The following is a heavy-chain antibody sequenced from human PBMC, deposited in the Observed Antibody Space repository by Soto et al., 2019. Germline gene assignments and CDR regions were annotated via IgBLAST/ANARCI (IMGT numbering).Heavy chain of an antibody. CDR1: GYTFSDHD. CDR2: MNPNSGDT. D-gene: IGHD1-1*01. CDR3: ARVGGNWNDDYFDY. V-gene: IGHV1-8*01. Sequence: QVPLVQSGAEVKKPGASVKVSCKASGYTFSDHDIIWVRQASGQGPEWLGWMNPNSGDTGYAQNFQGRVTMTRDTSKRTAYMELSSLRSEDTAVYYCARVGGNWNDDYFDYWGQGTLVTVSS. J-gene: IGHJ4*02.